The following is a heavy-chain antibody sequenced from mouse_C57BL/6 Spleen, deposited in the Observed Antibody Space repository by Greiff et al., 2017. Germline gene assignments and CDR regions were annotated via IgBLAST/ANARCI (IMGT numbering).Heavy chain of an antibody. CDR1: GYTFTSYW. D-gene: IGHD2-3*01. J-gene: IGHJ2*01. CDR2: INPSNGGT. CDR3: ARSIYDGYYFDY. V-gene: IGHV1-53*01. Sequence: VQLQQPGTELVKPGASVKLSCKASGYTFTSYWMHWVKQRPGQGLEWIGNINPSNGGTNSTEKFKSKATLTVDKSSSTAYMQLSSLTSEDSAVYYCARSIYDGYYFDYWGQGTTLTVSS.